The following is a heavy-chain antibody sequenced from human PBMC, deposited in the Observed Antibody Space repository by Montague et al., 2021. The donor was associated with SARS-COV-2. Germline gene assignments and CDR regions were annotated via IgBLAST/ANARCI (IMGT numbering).Heavy chain of an antibody. CDR2: IYTSGST. D-gene: IGHD3-22*01. CDR3: ERKDYDSSGYWYGFFDY. Sequence: TLSLTCTVSGGSISSCCYYWIWIRQPAGKGLEWFVLIYTSGSTNYTPSLKSRVPISVDTSKNQFSLKLSSVTAADTAVYYCERKDYDSSGYWYGFFDYWGQGTMVTVSS. CDR1: GGSISSCCYY. V-gene: IGHV4-61*02. J-gene: IGHJ4*02.